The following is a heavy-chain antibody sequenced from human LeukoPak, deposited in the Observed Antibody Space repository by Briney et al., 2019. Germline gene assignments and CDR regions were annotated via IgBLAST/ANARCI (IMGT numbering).Heavy chain of an antibody. CDR3: ARAIVVVPAAIFWFDP. J-gene: IGHJ5*02. CDR2: IYYSGST. V-gene: IGHV4-31*03. Sequence: PSETLSLTCTVSGASISSGGYSWSWIRQHPGKGLEWIGYIYYSGSTYYNPSLKSRVTISVDTSKNQFSLKLSSVTAADTAVYYCARAIVVVPAAIFWFDPWGQGTLVTVSS. D-gene: IGHD2-2*01. CDR1: GASISSGGYS.